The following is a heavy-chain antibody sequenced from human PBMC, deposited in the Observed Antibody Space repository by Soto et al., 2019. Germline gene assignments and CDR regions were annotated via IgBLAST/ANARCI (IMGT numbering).Heavy chain of an antibody. V-gene: IGHV4-59*01. CDR3: ARDPGYCTNGVCPIFDF. Sequence: SETLSLTCTVSGDSIKNYFWSLVRQPPGKGLEWIGHFYHSGTTNYSPALKSRVTISIDQSKNQFSLRLNSVTAADTAVYFCARDPGYCTNGVCPIFDFWGQGIPVTVS. CDR2: FYHSGTT. J-gene: IGHJ4*02. CDR1: GDSIKNYF. D-gene: IGHD2-8*01.